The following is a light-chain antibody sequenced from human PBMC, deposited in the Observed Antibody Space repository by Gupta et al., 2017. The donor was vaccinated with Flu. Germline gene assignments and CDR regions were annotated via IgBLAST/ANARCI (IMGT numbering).Light chain of an antibody. CDR1: RANIGAGYD. CDR3: QSYDSSLSGWV. V-gene: IGLV1-40*01. J-gene: IGLJ3*02. CDR2: GNS. Sequence: QSVLTQPPSVSGAPAHTVHLSCTGIRANIGAGYDVPWYQQLPGTAPKLLIYGNSKRPSGVPDRFSGSKSGTSASLAITGLQAEDEADYYCQSYDSSLSGWVFGGGTKLTVL.